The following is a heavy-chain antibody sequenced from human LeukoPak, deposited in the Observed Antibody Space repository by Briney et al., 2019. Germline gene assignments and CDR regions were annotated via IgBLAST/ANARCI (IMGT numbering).Heavy chain of an antibody. D-gene: IGHD6-19*01. V-gene: IGHV6-1*01. CDR3: VRESAYDSGRVTRWFGP. Sequence: SQTLSLTCAISGDTVSSNSAAWNWIRPSPSRGLEWLGRTYYRSKWYNDYSPSVKSRITVNSDTSKNQFSLQLHSVTPEDTAVYYGVRESAYDSGRVTRWFGPWGQGTLVTVSS. CDR2: TYYRSKWYN. J-gene: IGHJ5*02. CDR1: GDTVSSNSAA.